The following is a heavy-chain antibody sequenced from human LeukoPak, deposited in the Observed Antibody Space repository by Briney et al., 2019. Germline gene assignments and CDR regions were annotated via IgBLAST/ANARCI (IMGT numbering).Heavy chain of an antibody. CDR3: AKDYAWIAVAGYYFDY. CDR2: ISYDGSNK. Sequence: GGSLRLSCAASGFTFTSYGMHWVRQAPGKGLEWVAVISYDGSNKYYADSVKGRFTISRDNSKNTLYLQMNSLRAEDTAVYCCAKDYAWIAVAGYYFDYWGQGTLVTVSS. J-gene: IGHJ4*02. V-gene: IGHV3-30*18. D-gene: IGHD6-19*01. CDR1: GFTFTSYG.